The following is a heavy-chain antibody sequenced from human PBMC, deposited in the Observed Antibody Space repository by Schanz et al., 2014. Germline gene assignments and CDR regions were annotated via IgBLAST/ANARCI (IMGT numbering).Heavy chain of an antibody. Sequence: VPLVESGGGLVQPGGSLRLSCAASGFTFSDYYMSWIRQAPGKGLEWVSYISGTTTYTNYADSVKGRFTISRDNAKSSLYLQMNSLRAEDTAVYYCAREQIMAAAGLVDYWGHGTLVTVSS. CDR3: AREQIMAAAGLVDY. CDR1: GFTFSDYY. J-gene: IGHJ4*01. CDR2: ISGTTTYT. V-gene: IGHV3-11*05. D-gene: IGHD6-13*01.